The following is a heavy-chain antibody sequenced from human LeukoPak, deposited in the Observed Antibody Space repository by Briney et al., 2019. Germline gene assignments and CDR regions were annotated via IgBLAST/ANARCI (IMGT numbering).Heavy chain of an antibody. CDR1: GFTFNIYW. Sequence: GGSLRLSCAASGFTFNIYWMSWVRQAPGEGLEWVANIKQDGSEIFYVDSVKGRFTISRDNAKNSLYLQMNSLRVEDTAMYYCARSPDGFDYWGQGTLVTVSS. CDR3: ARSPDGFDY. J-gene: IGHJ4*02. V-gene: IGHV3-7*01. CDR2: IKQDGSEI.